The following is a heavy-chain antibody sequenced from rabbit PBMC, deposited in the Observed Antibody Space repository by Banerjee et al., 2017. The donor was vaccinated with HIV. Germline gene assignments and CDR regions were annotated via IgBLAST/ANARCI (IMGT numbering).Heavy chain of an antibody. D-gene: IGHD4-1*01. Sequence: SLEESGGDLVKPEGSLTLTCTASGFSFSSGYDMCWVRQAPGKGLEWIACIYGGSSGITYYASWAKGRFTCSRTSSTTVTLQLNSLTAADTATYFCARDGSGWGANFNLWGQGTLVTVS. V-gene: IGHV1S40*01. J-gene: IGHJ4*01. CDR2: IYGGSSGIT. CDR3: ARDGSGWGANFNL. CDR1: GFSFSSGYD.